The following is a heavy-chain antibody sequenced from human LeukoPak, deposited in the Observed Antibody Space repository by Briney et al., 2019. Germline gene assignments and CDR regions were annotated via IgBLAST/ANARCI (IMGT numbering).Heavy chain of an antibody. CDR2: IYSGGST. CDR3: ARDERLPAATSRPYYYYYMDV. D-gene: IGHD2-2*01. J-gene: IGHJ6*03. V-gene: IGHV3-53*01. CDR1: GFTVSSNY. Sequence: PGGSLRLSWAASGFTVSSNYMSWVRQAPGKGLECVSVIYSGGSTYYAASVKGRFTISRDNSKNTLYLQMKSLRAEDTAVYYCARDERLPAATSRPYYYYYMDVWGKGTTVTVSS.